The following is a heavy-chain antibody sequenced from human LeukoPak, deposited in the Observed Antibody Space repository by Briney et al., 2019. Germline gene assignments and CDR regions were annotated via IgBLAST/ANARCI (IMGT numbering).Heavy chain of an antibody. D-gene: IGHD4/OR15-4a*01. CDR1: GFTFSDFS. CDR2: ISSSGGTI. V-gene: IGHV3-48*02. CDR3: ATIRSNDASLPLDY. J-gene: IGHJ4*02. Sequence: GGSLRLSCAASGFTFSDFSMNWVRQAPGKGLEWLSYISSSGGTIWYADSVKGRFTSSRDNAKNSPYLQMSSLRDEDTAVYYCATIRSNDASLPLDYWGRGTLVTVSS.